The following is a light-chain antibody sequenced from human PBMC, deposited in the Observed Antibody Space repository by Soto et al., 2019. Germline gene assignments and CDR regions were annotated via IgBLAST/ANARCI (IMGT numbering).Light chain of an antibody. CDR1: SSDVGGYNY. CDR2: EGS. CDR3: CSSAPNRTIV. V-gene: IGLV2-23*01. Sequence: QSALTQPASLSGSPGQSITISCTGTSSDVGGYNYVSWYQHHPGKVPKLIIYEGSKRPSGVSNRFSGSEPGNTASLTISGLQAEDEADYYCCSSAPNRTIVFGTGTKLTVL. J-gene: IGLJ1*01.